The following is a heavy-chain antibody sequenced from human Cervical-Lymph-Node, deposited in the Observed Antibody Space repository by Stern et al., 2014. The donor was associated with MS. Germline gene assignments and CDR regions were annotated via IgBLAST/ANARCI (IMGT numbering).Heavy chain of an antibody. CDR3: ASGRWRTGTTLDY. CDR1: GFTFSSYG. J-gene: IGHJ4*02. CDR2: IWYDGSNK. V-gene: IGHV3-33*01. Sequence: QVQLVESGGGVVQPGRSLRLSCAASGFTFSSYGMHWVRQAPGKGLAWVAVIWYDGSNKYYADSAKGRFTISRENSKNTLYLQMKSRRAEDTAVYYCASGRWRTGTTLDYWGQGTLVTVSS. D-gene: IGHD4-17*01.